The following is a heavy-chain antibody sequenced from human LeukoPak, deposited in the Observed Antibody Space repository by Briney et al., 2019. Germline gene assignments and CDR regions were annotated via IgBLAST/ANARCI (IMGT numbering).Heavy chain of an antibody. Sequence: PSETLSLTCTVSGGSISSYYWSWIRRPPGKGLEWIGYIYYSGSTNYNPSLKSRVTISVDTSKNQFSLKLSSVTAADTAVYYCARDTKGSSWYWFDPWGQGTLVTVSS. V-gene: IGHV4-59*01. CDR2: IYYSGST. D-gene: IGHD6-13*01. CDR3: ARDTKGSSWYWFDP. J-gene: IGHJ5*02. CDR1: GGSISSYY.